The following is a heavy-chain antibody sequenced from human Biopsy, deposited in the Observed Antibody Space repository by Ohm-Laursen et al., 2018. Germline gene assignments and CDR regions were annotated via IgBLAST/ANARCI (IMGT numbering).Heavy chain of an antibody. CDR2: ISGSGTLI. CDR3: AGSRGSSGIATIYYYGMDV. V-gene: IGHV3-11*04. CDR1: GFTFSDYY. Sequence: SLRLSCTASGFTFSDYYMIWVRQAPGRGLEWVSYISGSGTLIYYRDSVKGRFTISRDNAKNSLYLQMNSLRAEDTAVYYCAGSRGSSGIATIYYYGMDVWGQGTTVTVSS. J-gene: IGHJ6*02. D-gene: IGHD3-10*01.